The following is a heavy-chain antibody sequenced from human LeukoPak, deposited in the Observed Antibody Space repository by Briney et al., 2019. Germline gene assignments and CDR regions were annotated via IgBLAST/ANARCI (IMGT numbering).Heavy chain of an antibody. CDR3: ARSYGGNSAFDY. CDR2: IYYSGST. V-gene: IGHV4-59*01. CDR1: GGSISSYY. D-gene: IGHD4-23*01. Sequence: SETLSLTCTVSGGSISSYYWSWIRQPPGKGLEWIGYIYYSGSTNYNPSLKSRVTISVDTSKNQFSLRLSSVTAADTAVYYCARSYGGNSAFDYWGQGTLVTVSS. J-gene: IGHJ4*02.